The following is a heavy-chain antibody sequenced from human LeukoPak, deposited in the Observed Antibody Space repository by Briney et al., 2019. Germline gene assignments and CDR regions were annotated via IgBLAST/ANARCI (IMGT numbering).Heavy chain of an antibody. Sequence: AAVKLCCNASGYTFTGYYMHWVRQAPGQGLEWMGWINPNSGGTNYAQKFQGRVTMTRDTSISTAYMELSRLRSDNTAVYYCARSLRAAAGTVEYWGQGTLVTVSS. CDR2: INPNSGGT. CDR3: ARSLRAAAGTVEY. V-gene: IGHV1-2*02. D-gene: IGHD6-13*01. J-gene: IGHJ4*02. CDR1: GYTFTGYY.